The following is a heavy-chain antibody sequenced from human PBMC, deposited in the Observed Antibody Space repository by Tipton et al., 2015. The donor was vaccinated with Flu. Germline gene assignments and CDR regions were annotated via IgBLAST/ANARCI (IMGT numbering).Heavy chain of an antibody. CDR1: GFAFDW. D-gene: IGHD1-7*01. V-gene: IGHV3-74*01. CDR2: INSDGKIT. CDR3: AGAYAGTQGT. Sequence: SLRLSCAASGFAFDWMHWVRQAPGKGLVRVSRINSDGKITNYADSVKGRFTISRDNARNTLHLQMNSLRVEDTAVYFCAGAYAGTQGTWGPGALVTVSS. J-gene: IGHJ5*02.